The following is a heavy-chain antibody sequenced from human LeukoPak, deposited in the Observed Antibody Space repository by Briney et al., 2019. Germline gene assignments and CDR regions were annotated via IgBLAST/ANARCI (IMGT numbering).Heavy chain of an antibody. Sequence: PGGSLRLSCAASGFTFSNYWMSWVRQAPGKGLEWVANIKQDGSEKYYVDPVKGRFTISRDNAKNSLYLQMNSLRAEDTAVYYCAREGGHYDILTGGDYWGQGTLVTVSS. CDR3: AREGGHYDILTGGDY. V-gene: IGHV3-7*01. CDR2: IKQDGSEK. D-gene: IGHD3-9*01. J-gene: IGHJ4*02. CDR1: GFTFSNYW.